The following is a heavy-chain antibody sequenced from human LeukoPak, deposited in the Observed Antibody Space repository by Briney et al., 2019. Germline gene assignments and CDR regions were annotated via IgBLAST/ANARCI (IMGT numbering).Heavy chain of an antibody. CDR3: ARDGRYFDSPYFDY. Sequence: ASVKVSCKASGGTFSSYAISWVRQAPGQGLEWMGRIIPILGIANYAQKFQGRVTITADKSTSTAYMELSSLRSEDTAVYYCARDGRYFDSPYFDYWGLGILVTVSS. CDR1: GGTFSSYA. J-gene: IGHJ4*02. CDR2: IIPILGIA. D-gene: IGHD3-9*01. V-gene: IGHV1-69*04.